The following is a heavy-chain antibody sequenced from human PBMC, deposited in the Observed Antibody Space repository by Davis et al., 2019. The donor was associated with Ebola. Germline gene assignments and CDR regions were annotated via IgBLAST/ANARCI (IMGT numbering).Heavy chain of an antibody. Sequence: ASVKVSCKASGYTFTSYDINWVRQATGQGLEWMGWMNPNSGNTGYAQKFQGRVTITADKSTSTAYMELSSLRSEDTAVYYCATDRVEMTTIVGGNWFDPWGQGTLVTVSS. CDR3: ATDRVEMTTIVGGNWFDP. D-gene: IGHD5-24*01. CDR1: GYTFTSYD. CDR2: MNPNSGNT. J-gene: IGHJ5*02. V-gene: IGHV1-8*01.